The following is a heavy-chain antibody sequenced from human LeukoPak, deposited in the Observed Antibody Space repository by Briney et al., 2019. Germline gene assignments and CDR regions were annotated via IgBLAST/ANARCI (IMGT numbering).Heavy chain of an antibody. D-gene: IGHD3-9*01. Sequence: RASVKVSCKASGYTFTSYGISWVRQAPGQGLEWMGWISAYNGNTNYAQKLQGRVTMTTDTSTSTAYMELRSLRSDDTAVYYCARATLRYFDWLLPDDYWGQGTLVTVSS. CDR3: ARATLRYFDWLLPDDY. V-gene: IGHV1-18*01. J-gene: IGHJ4*02. CDR2: ISAYNGNT. CDR1: GYTFTSYG.